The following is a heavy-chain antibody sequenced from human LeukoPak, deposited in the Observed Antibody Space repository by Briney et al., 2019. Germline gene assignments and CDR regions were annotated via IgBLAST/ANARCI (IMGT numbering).Heavy chain of an antibody. CDR2: RHDSGGS. J-gene: IGHJ5*01. Sequence: PSETLSLTCSVSGGSISTYYWNWFRQPPGNGLEWIGHRHDSGGSNYNPSLKSRVTISIDTSKNQFSLKLNSVTAADTADYYCARAPVVRGVFGWFDFWGQGVLVTVSS. CDR3: ARAPVVRGVFGWFDF. D-gene: IGHD3-10*01. CDR1: GGSISTYY. V-gene: IGHV4-59*01.